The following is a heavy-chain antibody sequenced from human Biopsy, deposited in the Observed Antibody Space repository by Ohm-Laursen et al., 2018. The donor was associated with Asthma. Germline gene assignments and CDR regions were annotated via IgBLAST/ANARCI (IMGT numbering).Heavy chain of an antibody. CDR2: VGSDESYT. CDR3: ARDFSRAIMIGGGREHYFDF. Sequence: SLRLSCAASGFSFSSYGMHWVRQVPGKGLEWVATVGSDESYTDHADSVKGRFTISRDNSKNTLHLQMNSLSPEDTAVYYCARDFSRAIMIGGGREHYFDFWGQGTLVTVSS. J-gene: IGHJ4*02. D-gene: IGHD3-16*01. V-gene: IGHV3-33*08. CDR1: GFSFSSYG.